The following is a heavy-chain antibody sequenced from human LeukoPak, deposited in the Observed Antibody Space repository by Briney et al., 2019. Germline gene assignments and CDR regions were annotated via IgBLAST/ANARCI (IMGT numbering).Heavy chain of an antibody. CDR3: LRGPSFDY. CDR2: ITSDGSTT. V-gene: IGHV3-74*01. Sequence: QPGGSLRLSCAASGFSFGAYWMHWVRQAPGKGLEWVSRITSDGSTTSYVDSVKGRFTISRDNAKNTVYLQMNSLRAEDTAVYYCLRGPSFDYWGQGTLVTVSS. CDR1: GFSFGAYW. J-gene: IGHJ4*02.